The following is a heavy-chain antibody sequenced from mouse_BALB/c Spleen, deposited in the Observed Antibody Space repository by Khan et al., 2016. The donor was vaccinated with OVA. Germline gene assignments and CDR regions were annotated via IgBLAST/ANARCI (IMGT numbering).Heavy chain of an antibody. CDR2: ISYSGST. Sequence: VQLKQSGPSLVKPSQTLSLTCSVTGDSITSGYWNWIRKFPGNKLEYMGYISYSGSTYYNPSLKSRISITRDTSKNQYYLQLNSVTTEDTATYYCARLHYYGYWYFDGWGAGTTVTVSS. J-gene: IGHJ1*01. D-gene: IGHD1-2*01. CDR1: GDSITSGY. V-gene: IGHV3-8*02. CDR3: ARLHYYGYWYFDG.